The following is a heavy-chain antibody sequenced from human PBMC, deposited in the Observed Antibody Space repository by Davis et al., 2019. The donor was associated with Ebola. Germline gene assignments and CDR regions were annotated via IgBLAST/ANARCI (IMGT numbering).Heavy chain of an antibody. CDR3: AGDRIVAGANFYYGMDV. Sequence: ASVKVSCKASGNTFSAYYWNWVRQAPGQGLEWMGWINPNNGVTDYAEKFQGRVTATRDTSISTAYLEVSRLRSDDTAIYFCAGDRIVAGANFYYGMDVWGQGTTVTVSS. J-gene: IGHJ6*02. V-gene: IGHV1-2*02. CDR2: INPNNGVT. D-gene: IGHD1-26*01. CDR1: GNTFSAYY.